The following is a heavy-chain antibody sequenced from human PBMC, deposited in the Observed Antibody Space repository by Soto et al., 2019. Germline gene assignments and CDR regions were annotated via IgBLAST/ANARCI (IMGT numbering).Heavy chain of an antibody. D-gene: IGHD2-15*01. CDR3: ARVPKGVVVAANDY. Sequence: QVQLVESGGGLVKPRGSLRLSCAASGFTFSDHFMSWIRQAPGQGLEWVSYVSRSGSSIYYADSVKGRFTISRDNAKNSLYLQMNSLRAEDTAVYYCARVPKGVVVAANDYWGQGSLVTVSS. V-gene: IGHV3-11*01. CDR1: GFTFSDHF. J-gene: IGHJ4*02. CDR2: VSRSGSSI.